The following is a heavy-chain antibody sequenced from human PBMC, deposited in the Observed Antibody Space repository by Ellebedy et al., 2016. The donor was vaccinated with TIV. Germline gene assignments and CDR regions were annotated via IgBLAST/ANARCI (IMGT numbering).Heavy chain of an antibody. Sequence: SETLSLXCTVSGGSISSGGYYWSWIRQHPGKGLEWIGYIYYSGSTYYNPSLKSRVTISVDTSKNQFSLKLSSVTAADTAVYYCARVYGDYTHYYYGMDVWGQGTTVTVSS. CDR3: ARVYGDYTHYYYGMDV. CDR1: GGSISSGGYY. D-gene: IGHD4-17*01. V-gene: IGHV4-31*03. J-gene: IGHJ6*02. CDR2: IYYSGST.